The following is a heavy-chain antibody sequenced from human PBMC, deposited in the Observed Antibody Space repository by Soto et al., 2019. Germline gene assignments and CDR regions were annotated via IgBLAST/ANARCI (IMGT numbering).Heavy chain of an antibody. V-gene: IGHV1-69*13. CDR3: ASSRDYYYYYGMDV. CDR1: GGTFSSYA. CDR2: IIPIFGTA. Sequence: ASVKVSCKASGGTFSSYAISRVRQAPGQGLEWMGGIIPIFGTANYAQKFQGRVTITADESTSTAYMELSSLRSEDTAVYYCASSRDYYYYYGMDVCGQGTTVTVSS. J-gene: IGHJ6*02.